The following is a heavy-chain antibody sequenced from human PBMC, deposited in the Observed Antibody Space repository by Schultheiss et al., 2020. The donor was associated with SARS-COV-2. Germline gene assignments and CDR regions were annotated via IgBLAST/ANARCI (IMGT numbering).Heavy chain of an antibody. CDR2: ISWDGGST. Sequence: GGSLRGSGAASFFPFSAFKVKWVSKERGKGREGVALISWDGGSTYYADSVKGRLTISRDNSKKSLYLQMNSLRAEDTALYYCAKDISWPAAPSHYYYGMDVWGQGPTVNV. D-gene: IGHD2-2*01. CDR1: FFPFSAFK. J-gene: IGHJ6*02. V-gene: IGHV3-43D*03. CDR3: AKDISWPAAPSHYYYGMDV.